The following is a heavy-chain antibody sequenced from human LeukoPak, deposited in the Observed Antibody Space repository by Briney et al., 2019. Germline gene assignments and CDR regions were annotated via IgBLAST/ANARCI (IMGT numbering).Heavy chain of an antibody. Sequence: ASVKVSCKASGYTFNNLARNGVRQAPRQGPEWMGWINTITGNPTYAQGFTGRFVFSLDTSVSTAYLQISSLEAEDTAVYYCTRDSVGSRMDVWGQGTTVTVSS. CDR3: TRDSVGSRMDV. CDR2: INTITGNP. V-gene: IGHV7-4-1*02. J-gene: IGHJ6*02. D-gene: IGHD3-10*01. CDR1: GYTFNNLA.